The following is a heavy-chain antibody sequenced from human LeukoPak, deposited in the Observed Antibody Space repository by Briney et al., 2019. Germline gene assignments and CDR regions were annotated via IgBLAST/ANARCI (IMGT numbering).Heavy chain of an antibody. CDR3: ARHSHDSSRSYNWFDP. Sequence: SETLSLTCTVSGGSISSSSYYWGWIRQPPGKGLEWIGSIYYSGSTYYNPSLKSRVTISVDTSKNQFSLKLSSVTAADTAVYYCARHSHDSSRSYNWFDPWGQGTLVTVSS. CDR1: GGSISSSSYY. V-gene: IGHV4-39*01. D-gene: IGHD6-13*01. J-gene: IGHJ5*02. CDR2: IYYSGST.